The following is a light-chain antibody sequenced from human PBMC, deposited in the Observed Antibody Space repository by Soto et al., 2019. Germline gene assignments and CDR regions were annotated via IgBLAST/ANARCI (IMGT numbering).Light chain of an antibody. V-gene: IGKV3-15*01. CDR1: PSVNSN. J-gene: IGKJ1*01. Sequence: EIVMTQSPATLSVSPGERATLSCRASPSVNSNLAWYQKKPGQAPRLVIYGASTRATGIPARFSGSGSGTELTLTISSLQSEDFAVYYCQQYKNFWTFGQGTKVEIK. CDR2: GAS. CDR3: QQYKNFWT.